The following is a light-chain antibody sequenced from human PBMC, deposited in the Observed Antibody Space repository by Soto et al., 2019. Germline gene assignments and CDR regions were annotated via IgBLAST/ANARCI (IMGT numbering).Light chain of an antibody. CDR2: GNS. Sequence: QSVLTQPPSVSGAPGQRVTISCTESSSNIGAGYDVHWYQQLPGTAPKLLIYGNSNRPSGVPDRFSGSKSGTSASLAITGLQAEDEADYYCQSYDSSLSGPVFGGGTKLTVL. V-gene: IGLV1-40*01. J-gene: IGLJ3*02. CDR3: QSYDSSLSGPV. CDR1: SSNIGAGYD.